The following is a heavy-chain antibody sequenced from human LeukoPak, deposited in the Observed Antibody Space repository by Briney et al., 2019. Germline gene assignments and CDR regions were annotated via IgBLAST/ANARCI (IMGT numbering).Heavy chain of an antibody. CDR2: TRSTISGGAP. CDR3: ARGRTVSGAKYYFDF. V-gene: IGHV3-49*04. D-gene: IGHD2/OR15-2a*01. Sequence: GGSLRLSCLTSGFTFGDYGLGWVRQAPGMGLEWVSFTRSTISGGAPEYAAPVRGRFSVSRDDSESIAYLQMNNLESEDTAVYYCARGRTVSGAKYYFDFWSPGTLVAVSS. CDR1: GFTFGDYG. J-gene: IGHJ4*02.